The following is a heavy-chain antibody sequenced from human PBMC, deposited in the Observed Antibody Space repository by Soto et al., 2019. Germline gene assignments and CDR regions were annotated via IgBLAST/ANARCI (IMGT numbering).Heavy chain of an antibody. CDR2: ISAYNGNT. V-gene: IGHV1-18*01. J-gene: IGHJ4*02. D-gene: IGHD3-22*01. Sequence: GASVKVSCKASGYTFTSYGISWVRQAPGQGLEWMGWISAYNGNTNYAQKLQGRVTMTTDTSTSTAYMELRSLRSDDTAVYYCASSHPHDYSNLGSLYYYDSSGYYDYWGQGTLVTVSS. CDR1: GYTFTSYG. CDR3: ASSHPHDYSNLGSLYYYDSSGYYDY.